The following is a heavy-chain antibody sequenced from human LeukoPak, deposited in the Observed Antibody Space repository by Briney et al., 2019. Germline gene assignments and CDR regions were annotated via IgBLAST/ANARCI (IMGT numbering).Heavy chain of an antibody. V-gene: IGHV3-21*01. Sequence: GGSLRLSFAASGFTFSSYAMSWVRQAPGKGLEWVSSISSSSSYIYYADSVKGRFTISRDNAKNSLYLQMNSLRAEDTAVYYCARDPGIVGAPGAFDIWGQGTMVTVSS. CDR3: ARDPGIVGAPGAFDI. CDR2: ISSSSSYI. J-gene: IGHJ3*02. D-gene: IGHD1-26*01. CDR1: GFTFSSYA.